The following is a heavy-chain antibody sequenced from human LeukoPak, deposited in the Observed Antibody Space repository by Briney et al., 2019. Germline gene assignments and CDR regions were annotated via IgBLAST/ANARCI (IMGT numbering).Heavy chain of an antibody. V-gene: IGHV4-59*01. CDR1: GGSISSYY. Sequence: SETLSLTCTVSGGSISSYYWSWIRQPPGKGLEWIGYIYYSGSTNYNPSLKSRVTISVDTSKNQFSLKLSSVTAADTAVYYCARGRGKDTAIGYWGQGTLVTVSS. CDR2: IYYSGST. J-gene: IGHJ4*02. D-gene: IGHD5-18*01. CDR3: ARGRGKDTAIGY.